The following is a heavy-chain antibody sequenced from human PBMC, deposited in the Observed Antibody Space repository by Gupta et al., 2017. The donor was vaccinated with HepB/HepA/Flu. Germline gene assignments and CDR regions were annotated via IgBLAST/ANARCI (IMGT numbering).Heavy chain of an antibody. V-gene: IGHV4-4*02. Sequence: QVQLQESGPGLVKPSGTLSLTCAVSGGSISSSNWWSWVRQPPGKGLEWIGEIYHSGSTNYNPSLKSRVTISVDKSKNQFSLKLSSVTAADTAVYYCARDGIAVAGITRPDYYYGMDVWGQGTTVTVSS. J-gene: IGHJ6*02. CDR1: GGSISSSNW. CDR2: IYHSGST. D-gene: IGHD6-19*01. CDR3: ARDGIAVAGITRPDYYYGMDV.